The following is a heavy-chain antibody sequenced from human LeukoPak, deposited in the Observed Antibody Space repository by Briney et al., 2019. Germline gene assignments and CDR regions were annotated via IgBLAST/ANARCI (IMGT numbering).Heavy chain of an antibody. D-gene: IGHD6-19*01. CDR1: GGSISSGDYY. V-gene: IGHV4-30-4*01. CDR3: ALSARQWLVRRELWHFDL. Sequence: SQTLSLTCTVSGGSISSGDYYWSWIRQPPGKGLEWIGYIYYSGSTYYNPSLKSRVTISVDTSKNQFSLKLSSVTAADTAVYYCALSARQWLVRRELWHFDLWGRGTLVTVSS. CDR2: IYYSGST. J-gene: IGHJ2*01.